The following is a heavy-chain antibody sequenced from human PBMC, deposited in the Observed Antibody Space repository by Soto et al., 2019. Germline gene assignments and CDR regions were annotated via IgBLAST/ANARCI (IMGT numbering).Heavy chain of an antibody. V-gene: IGHV3-23*01. D-gene: IGHD3-22*01. Sequence: SLRLSCAASGFTFSSYAMSWVRQAPGKGLEWVSAISGSGGSTYYADSVKGRFTISRDNAKNSLYLQMNSLRAEDTAVYYCARDSPTYYYDSSGYNDAFDIWGQGTMVTVSS. CDR3: ARDSPTYYYDSSGYNDAFDI. CDR1: GFTFSSYA. CDR2: ISGSGGST. J-gene: IGHJ3*02.